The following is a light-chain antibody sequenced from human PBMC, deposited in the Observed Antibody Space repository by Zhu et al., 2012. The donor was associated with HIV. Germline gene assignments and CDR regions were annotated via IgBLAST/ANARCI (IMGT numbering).Light chain of an antibody. CDR2: GAS. J-gene: IGKJ1*01. Sequence: DIQLTQSPSFLSASVGDRVTITCRASQGISNHLAWYHQKPGKAPKLLIYGASVLQSGVPSRFSGSGSGTEFTLTISSLQPEDFATYYCQQYFSTPPWTFGQGTKVEV. CDR3: QQYFSTPPWT. V-gene: IGKV1-9*01. CDR1: QGISNH.